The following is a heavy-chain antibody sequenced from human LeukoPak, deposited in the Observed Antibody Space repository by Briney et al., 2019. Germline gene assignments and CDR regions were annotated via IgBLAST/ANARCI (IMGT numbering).Heavy chain of an antibody. D-gene: IGHD6-13*01. CDR1: GFSFSAYG. CDR2: IWYDGSRE. J-gene: IGHJ4*02. V-gene: IGHV3-33*01. CDR3: ARSWQQLVFYFDY. Sequence: GTSLRLSCAASGFSFSAYGMHWVRQAPGKGLEWVAVIWYDGSRESYTDSVQGRFTISRGNSKNTLYLQMNSLRADDTAVYYCARSWQQLVFYFDYGGQGTLVTVSS.